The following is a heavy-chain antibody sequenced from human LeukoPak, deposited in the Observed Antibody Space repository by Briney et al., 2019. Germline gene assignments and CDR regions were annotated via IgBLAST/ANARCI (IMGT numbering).Heavy chain of an antibody. J-gene: IGHJ5*02. Sequence: SETLSLTCTVSGGSISSYYWSWIRQPPGKGLEWIGYIYYSGSTNYNPSLKSRVTISVDTSKNQFSLKLSSVAAADTAVYYCVRDEVDGDYRWFDPWGQGTLVTVSS. D-gene: IGHD4-17*01. CDR1: GGSISSYY. V-gene: IGHV4-59*01. CDR3: VRDEVDGDYRWFDP. CDR2: IYYSGST.